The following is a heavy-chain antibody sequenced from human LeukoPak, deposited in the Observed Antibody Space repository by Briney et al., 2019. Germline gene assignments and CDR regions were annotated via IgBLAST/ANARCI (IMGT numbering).Heavy chain of an antibody. CDR2: VSPSGGSS. D-gene: IGHD6-13*01. J-gene: IGHJ4*02. CDR3: ARGAAATY. CDR1: GYSFTSYY. Sequence: ASVKVSCKASGYSFTSYYLHWVRQAPGQGLEWMGIVSPSGGSSTYAQKFQGRVTMTRDTSTSTVYMELSSLRSEDTAVYYCARGAAATYWGQGTLVTVSS. V-gene: IGHV1-46*01.